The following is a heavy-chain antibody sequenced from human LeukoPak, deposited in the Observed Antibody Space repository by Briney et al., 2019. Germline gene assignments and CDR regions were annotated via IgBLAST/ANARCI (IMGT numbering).Heavy chain of an antibody. V-gene: IGHV3-20*04. CDR3: ARDIGCSSTSCYAGFDY. J-gene: IGHJ4*02. CDR1: GFTFDDYG. Sequence: SGGSLRLSCAASGFTFDDYGMSWVRQAPGKGLEWVSGINWNGGSTVYADSVKGRFTISRENANNSLYLQMNSLRAEDTALYYCARDIGCSSTSCYAGFDYWGQGTLVTVSS. CDR2: INWNGGST. D-gene: IGHD2-2*01.